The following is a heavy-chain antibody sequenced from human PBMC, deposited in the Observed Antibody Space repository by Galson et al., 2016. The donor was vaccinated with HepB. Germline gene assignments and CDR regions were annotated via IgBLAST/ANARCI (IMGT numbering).Heavy chain of an antibody. D-gene: IGHD3-22*01. CDR1: GGSISNSNYY. CDR3: ARGCYDSSGYYIYNWFDP. J-gene: IGHJ5*02. CDR2: VDYSGSN. V-gene: IGHV4-39*01. Sequence: ETLSLTCTVSGGSISNSNYYWGWIRQPPGKGLDWIGSVDYSGSNYYNPSLKSRVTIAVDTFKNQFSLKLSPVTAADTAVYYCARGCYDSSGYYIYNWFDPWGQGTLVTVSS.